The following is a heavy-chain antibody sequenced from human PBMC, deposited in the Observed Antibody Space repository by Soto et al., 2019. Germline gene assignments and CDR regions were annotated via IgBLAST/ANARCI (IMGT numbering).Heavy chain of an antibody. CDR3: AREGGLYDSSAMPDY. D-gene: IGHD3-22*01. V-gene: IGHV3-33*01. J-gene: IGHJ4*02. CDR2: IWYDGSNK. Sequence: GGSLRLSCAAAGFTFSSYGMHWVRQAPGKGLEWVAVIWYDGSNKYYADSVKGRFTISRDNSKNTLYLQMDSLRAEDTAVYYCAREGGLYDSSAMPDYWGQGTLVTVSS. CDR1: GFTFSSYG.